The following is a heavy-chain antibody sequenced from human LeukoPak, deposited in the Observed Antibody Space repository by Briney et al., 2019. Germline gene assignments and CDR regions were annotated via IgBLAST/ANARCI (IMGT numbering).Heavy chain of an antibody. V-gene: IGHV1-2*06. J-gene: IGHJ4*02. D-gene: IGHD3-22*01. CDR2: INPDSGGT. CDR3: ARDLTTSSGYYYHYFDY. CDR1: GYTFTGYY. Sequence: ASVKVSCKASGYTFTGYYMHWVRQAPGQGLEWMVRINPDSGGTNYAQKFQGRVTMTMDTSISTAYMELSRLRSDDTAVYYCARDLTTSSGYYYHYFDYWGQGTLVTVSS.